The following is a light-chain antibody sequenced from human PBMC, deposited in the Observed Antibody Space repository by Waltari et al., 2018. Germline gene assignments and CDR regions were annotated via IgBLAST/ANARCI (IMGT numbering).Light chain of an antibody. V-gene: IGLV2-14*01. CDR3: SSYTSSSTLF. CDR1: SSDVGGSNY. Sequence: QSALTQPASVSGSPGQSITISCPGTSSDVGGSNYVSWYQQHPGKAPKLMIYEVSNRPSGVSNRFSGSKSGNTASLTISGLQAEDEADYYCSSYTSSSTLFFGGGTKLTVL. J-gene: IGLJ2*01. CDR2: EVS.